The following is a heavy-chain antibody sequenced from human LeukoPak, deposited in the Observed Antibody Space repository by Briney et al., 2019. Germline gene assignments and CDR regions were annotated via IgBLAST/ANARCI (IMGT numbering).Heavy chain of an antibody. CDR2: ISSSSSTI. D-gene: IGHD3-22*01. V-gene: IGHV3-48*02. J-gene: IGHJ4*02. CDR3: ARGRPFYYDI. Sequence: GGSLRLSCAASGFTFSTYSMXWVRXAPGKXXEWVSYISSSSSTIYYADSVKGRLTISRDNAKNSLYLQMNSLRDEDTAVYYCARGRPFYYDIWGQGTLVTVS. CDR1: GFTFSTYS.